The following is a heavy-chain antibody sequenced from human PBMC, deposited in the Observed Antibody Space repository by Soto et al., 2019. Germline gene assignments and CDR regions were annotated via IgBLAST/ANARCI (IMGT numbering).Heavy chain of an antibody. CDR3: ARWSGVGVAGMDV. J-gene: IGHJ6*02. D-gene: IGHD6-19*01. Sequence: QVQLQESGPRLVKPLQTRSLTCTVSGDSINSGDYYWSWIRQPPGRGLEWVGYSFYSGITDYNPSLKQRMTISMDRSKNQVSLRLNSVTAADTAVYFCARWSGVGVAGMDVWGQGTTVSVSS. V-gene: IGHV4-30-4*01. CDR1: GDSINSGDYY. CDR2: SFYSGIT.